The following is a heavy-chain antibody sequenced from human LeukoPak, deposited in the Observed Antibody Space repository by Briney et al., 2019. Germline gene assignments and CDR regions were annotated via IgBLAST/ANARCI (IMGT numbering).Heavy chain of an antibody. J-gene: IGHJ4*02. Sequence: SETLSLTCTVSGGSISSYYWSWIRQPPGKGLEWIGYIYYSGTTNYNPSLKSRVTISVDTSKNQFSLKLSSVTAADTAVYYCARGVYIAAAQHGYWGQGTLVSVSS. CDR2: IYYSGTT. D-gene: IGHD6-13*01. CDR1: GGSISSYY. V-gene: IGHV4-59*01. CDR3: ARGVYIAAAQHGY.